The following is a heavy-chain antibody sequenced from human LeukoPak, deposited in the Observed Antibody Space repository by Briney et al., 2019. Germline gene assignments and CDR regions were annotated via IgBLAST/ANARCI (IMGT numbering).Heavy chain of an antibody. V-gene: IGHV3-23*01. CDR1: GFTFSSYA. Sequence: GGSRRLSCAASGFTFSSYAMSWVRQAPGKGLEWVSAISGSGGSTYYADSVKGRFTISRDNSKNTLYLQMNSLRAEDTAVYYCAKADHGRDYFDYWGQGTLVTVSS. J-gene: IGHJ4*02. D-gene: IGHD1-14*01. CDR3: AKADHGRDYFDY. CDR2: ISGSGGST.